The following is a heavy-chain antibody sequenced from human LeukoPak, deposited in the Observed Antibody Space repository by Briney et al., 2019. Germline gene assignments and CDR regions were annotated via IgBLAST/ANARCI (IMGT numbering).Heavy chain of an antibody. CDR1: GGSISGYY. CDR2: MYYSGST. J-gene: IGHJ4*02. Sequence: SETLSLTCTVSGGSISGYYWSWIRQPPGKGLEWIGYMYYSGSTSYYNPSHKSRVTISVDTPENQFSLKLRSVTAADTAVYYCARRWSGENLFDYWGQGTLVTVSS. CDR3: ARRWSGENLFDY. V-gene: IGHV4-59*08. D-gene: IGHD3-10*01.